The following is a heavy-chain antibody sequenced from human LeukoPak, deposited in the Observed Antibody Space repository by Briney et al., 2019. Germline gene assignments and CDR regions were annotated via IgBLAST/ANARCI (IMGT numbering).Heavy chain of an antibody. D-gene: IGHD3-16*01. CDR2: ISSSSSYI. CDR3: ARGEVAFGGVKGY. J-gene: IGHJ4*02. V-gene: IGHV3-21*01. CDR1: RLTLSRYS. Sequence: GSLTLACAVSRLTLSRYSMNCVRQAPGGGLGWVSSISSSSSYIFYADSVKGRFTISRDKAKNSLYLQMNSLRAEDTAVYYCARGEVAFGGVKGYWGQGTLVTVSS.